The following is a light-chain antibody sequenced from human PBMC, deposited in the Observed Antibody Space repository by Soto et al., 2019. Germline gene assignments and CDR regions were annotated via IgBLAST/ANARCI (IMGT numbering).Light chain of an antibody. CDR1: SSDIGPYNY. Sequence: QSALTQPASVSGSPGQSITISCIGTSSDIGPYNYVSWHQQHPDKAPKLILYEVTNRPSGASDRFSGSKSGNAAFLTISGLQAEDEADYYCSSYSSSATPYVFGTGTTVTVL. J-gene: IGLJ1*01. CDR3: SSYSSSATPYV. V-gene: IGLV2-14*01. CDR2: EVT.